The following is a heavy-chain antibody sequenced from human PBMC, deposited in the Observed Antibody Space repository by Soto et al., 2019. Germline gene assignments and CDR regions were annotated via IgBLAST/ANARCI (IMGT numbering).Heavy chain of an antibody. CDR2: FDPEDGET. V-gene: IGHV1-24*01. CDR1: GYTLTELS. J-gene: IGHJ4*02. D-gene: IGHD1-1*01. Sequence: GASVKVSCKVSGYTLTELSMHWVRQAPGKGLEWMGGFDPEDGETIYAQKFQGRVTMTEDTSTDTAYMELSSLRSEDTAVYYCATDKSGTTRMADYWGQGTLGTVSS. CDR3: ATDKSGTTRMADY.